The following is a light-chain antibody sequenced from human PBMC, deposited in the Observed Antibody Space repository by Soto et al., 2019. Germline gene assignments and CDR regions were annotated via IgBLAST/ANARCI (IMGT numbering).Light chain of an antibody. J-gene: IGKJ5*01. Sequence: DIQMTQSPSSLSASVGDRVTITCQASQEISKYLNWYQQKPGKAPKLLISVPSNLEAGVPSRFSGSGSGTDFTFTISSLLPEDIGTYYCQQYDSLPITFGQGTRLEIK. CDR1: QEISKY. CDR3: QQYDSLPIT. CDR2: VPS. V-gene: IGKV1-33*01.